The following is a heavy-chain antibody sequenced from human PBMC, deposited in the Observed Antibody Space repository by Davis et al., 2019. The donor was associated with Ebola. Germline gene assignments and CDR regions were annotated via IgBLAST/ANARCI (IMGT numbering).Heavy chain of an antibody. Sequence: GESLKISCAASGFTFSSYAMSWVRQAPGKGLEWVSAISGSGGSTYYADSVKGRFTISRDNSKNTLYLQMNSLRAEDTALYHCARVNAVTGYSRFDPWGQGTLVTVSS. D-gene: IGHD3-9*01. CDR1: GFTFSSYA. CDR2: ISGSGGST. J-gene: IGHJ5*02. CDR3: ARVNAVTGYSRFDP. V-gene: IGHV3-23*01.